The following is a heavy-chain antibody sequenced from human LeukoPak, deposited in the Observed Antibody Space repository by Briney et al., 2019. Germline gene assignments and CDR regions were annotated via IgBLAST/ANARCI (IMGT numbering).Heavy chain of an antibody. V-gene: IGHV3-48*01. CDR3: ARDRITDFWSGYYTNYFDY. CDR2: ISSSSGII. CDR1: GFTFSSDS. J-gene: IGHJ4*02. D-gene: IGHD3-3*01. Sequence: GGSLRLSCTSSGFTFSSDSMNWVRQAPGKGLEWISFISSSSGIIYNADSVKGRFTISRDNAKNSLYLQMNSLRAEDTAVYYCARDRITDFWSGYYTNYFDYWGQGTLITVSS.